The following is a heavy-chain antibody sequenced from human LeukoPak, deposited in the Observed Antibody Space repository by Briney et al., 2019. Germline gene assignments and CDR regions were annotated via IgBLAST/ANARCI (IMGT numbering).Heavy chain of an antibody. J-gene: IGHJ4*02. CDR2: ISSSSSYI. Sequence: PGGSLRLSCAASGFTFSNYAMSWVRQAPGKGLEWVSSISSSSSYIYYADSVKGRFTISRDNAKNSLYLQMNSLRAEDTAVYYCARVVEMATITTFDYWGQGTLVTVSS. CDR3: ARVVEMATITTFDY. D-gene: IGHD5-24*01. CDR1: GFTFSNYA. V-gene: IGHV3-21*01.